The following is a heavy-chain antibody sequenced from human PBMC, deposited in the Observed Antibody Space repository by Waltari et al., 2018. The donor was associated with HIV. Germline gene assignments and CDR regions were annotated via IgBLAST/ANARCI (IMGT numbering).Heavy chain of an antibody. CDR1: GYSFPSYW. D-gene: IGHD2-15*01. V-gene: IGHV5-51*01. CDR2: IYPDDSDT. J-gene: IGHJ4*02. Sequence: EVQLVQSGAEVKKPGESLKISCTGSGYSFPSYWLNWVRQMPGKGLDWMGIIYPDDSDTRYSPSFQGQVTISADKSINTAYLQWSSLKASDTAMYYCARTYCSGGGCYSELDFWGQGTLVTVSP. CDR3: ARTYCSGGGCYSELDF.